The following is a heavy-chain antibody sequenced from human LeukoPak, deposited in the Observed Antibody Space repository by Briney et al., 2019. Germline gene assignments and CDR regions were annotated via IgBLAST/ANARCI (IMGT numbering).Heavy chain of an antibody. CDR2: IRYDGSNK. CDR1: GFTFSRYG. D-gene: IGHD6-13*01. Sequence: GGSLRLSCAASGFTFSRYGMHWVRQAPGKGLEWVAYIRYDGSNKYYTDSVKGRFTISRDNSKNTLYLQMNSLRAEDTAVYYCAKDRSSPIAAARFDYWGQGTLVTVSS. J-gene: IGHJ4*02. V-gene: IGHV3-30*02. CDR3: AKDRSSPIAAARFDY.